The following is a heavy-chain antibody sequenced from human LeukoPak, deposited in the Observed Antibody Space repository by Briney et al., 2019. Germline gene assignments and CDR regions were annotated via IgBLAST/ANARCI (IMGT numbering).Heavy chain of an antibody. Sequence: PGTLSLTCAVSGVSISSSEWWIWVRQPPGQGLEWIGEIHRAGRTRYNPSLKSRVTISMDYSKNQFSLKLTSVAAADTAIYYCGKTDIYFNPIDYWGPGSLVTVSP. CDR3: GKTDIYFNPIDY. D-gene: IGHD3-9*01. J-gene: IGHJ4*02. CDR2: IHRAGRT. CDR1: GVSISSSEW. V-gene: IGHV4-4*03.